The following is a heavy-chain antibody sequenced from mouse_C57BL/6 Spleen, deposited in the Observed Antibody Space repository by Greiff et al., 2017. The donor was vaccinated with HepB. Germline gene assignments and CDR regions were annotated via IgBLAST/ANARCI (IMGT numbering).Heavy chain of an antibody. CDR3: TRDRWLLRGGAMDY. Sequence: EVQLVESGEGLVKPGGSLKLSCAASGFTFSSYAMSWVRQTPEKRLEWVAYISSGGDYIYYADTVKGRFTISRDNARNTLYLQMSSLKSEDTAMYYCTRDRWLLRGGAMDYWGQGTSVTVSS. D-gene: IGHD2-3*01. CDR1: GFTFSSYA. V-gene: IGHV5-9-1*02. CDR2: ISSGGDYI. J-gene: IGHJ4*01.